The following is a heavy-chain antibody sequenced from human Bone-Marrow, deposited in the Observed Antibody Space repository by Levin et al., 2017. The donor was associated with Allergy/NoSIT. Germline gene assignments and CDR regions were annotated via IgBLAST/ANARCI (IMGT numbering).Heavy chain of an antibody. D-gene: IGHD3-3*01. J-gene: IGHJ3*02. Sequence: PSETLSLTCTVSGGSISSGVYFWSWIRQLPGTGLEWIGYVSHSGITFYNQSLKSRVTISGDTSKSLFSLNLSSVTAADTAVYYCARGITVFGVVLAVNDAFDIWGQGTMVTVSS. CDR2: VSHSGIT. CDR3: ARGITVFGVVLAVNDAFDI. V-gene: IGHV4-31*03. CDR1: GGSISSGVYF.